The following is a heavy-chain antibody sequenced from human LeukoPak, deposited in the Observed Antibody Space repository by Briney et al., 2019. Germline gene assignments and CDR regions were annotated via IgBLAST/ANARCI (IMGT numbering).Heavy chain of an antibody. CDR1: GFTFSSYS. CDR3: ASGVYDFWSGYYREVDY. D-gene: IGHD3-3*01. V-gene: IGHV3-21*01. J-gene: IGHJ4*02. CDR2: ISSSSSYI. Sequence: GGSLRLSCAASGFTFSSYSMNWARQAPGKGLEWVSSISSSSSYIYYADSVKGRFTISRDNAKNSLYLQMNSLRAEDTAVYYCASGVYDFWSGYYREVDYWGQGTLVTVSS.